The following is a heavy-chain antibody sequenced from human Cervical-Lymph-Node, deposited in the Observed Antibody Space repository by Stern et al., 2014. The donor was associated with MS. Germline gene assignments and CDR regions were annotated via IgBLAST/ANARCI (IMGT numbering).Heavy chain of an antibody. CDR2: IKRDGSET. D-gene: IGHD6-19*01. V-gene: IGHV3-7*01. Sequence: VQLVQSGGGLVQPGGSQRLSCVASGSTFSTSWMSWVRQAPGKGLEWVANIKRDGSETYYLGSVKGRFTISRDNAKSSLYLEMNSLRAEDTAVYYCTRFLQSGWSDLFDSWGRGTLVTVSS. CDR1: GSTFSTSW. CDR3: TRFLQSGWSDLFDS. J-gene: IGHJ5*01.